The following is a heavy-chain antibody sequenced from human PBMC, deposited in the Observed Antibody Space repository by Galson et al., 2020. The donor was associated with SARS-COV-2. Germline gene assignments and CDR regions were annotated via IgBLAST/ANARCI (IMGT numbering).Heavy chain of an antibody. J-gene: IGHJ4*02. CDR2: IKSKTDGGTK. D-gene: IGHD4-17*01. CDR1: GFTFTNAW. Sequence: GGSLRLSCTASGFTFTNAWLSWVRQAPGKGLEWVGRIKSKTDGGTKDYAAPVKGRFTVSRDDSKNTLYLQMNSLKTEDTAVYYCTRPAYGANSGYWGQGTLVTVSS. V-gene: IGHV3-15*01. CDR3: TRPAYGANSGY.